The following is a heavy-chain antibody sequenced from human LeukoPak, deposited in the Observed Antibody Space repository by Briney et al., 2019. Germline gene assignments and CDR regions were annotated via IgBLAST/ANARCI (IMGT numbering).Heavy chain of an antibody. J-gene: IGHJ4*02. D-gene: IGHD5-18*01. CDR3: ARGTGEGYSYGRYFFDY. Sequence: ASVKVSCKASGYTFTSYYMHWVRQAPGQGLEWMGWINPNSGGTNYARKFQGRVTMTRDTSISTAYMILSSLTSDDTAVFYCARGTGEGYSYGRYFFDYWGQGTLVTVSS. CDR2: INPNSGGT. CDR1: GYTFTSYY. V-gene: IGHV1-2*02.